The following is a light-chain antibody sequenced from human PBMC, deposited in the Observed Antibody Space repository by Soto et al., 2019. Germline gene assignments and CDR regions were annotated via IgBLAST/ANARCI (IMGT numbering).Light chain of an antibody. CDR2: AAS. Sequence: DIQMTQSPSSLSASVGDRVTITCRASQNINTILNWYQQKPGIAPKLLIFAASSLQSRVPSRFSGSGSGTDFTLTISSLQPEDFATYYCQQSYNYPYTFGQGTKLEIK. CDR1: QNINTI. J-gene: IGKJ2*01. CDR3: QQSYNYPYT. V-gene: IGKV1-39*01.